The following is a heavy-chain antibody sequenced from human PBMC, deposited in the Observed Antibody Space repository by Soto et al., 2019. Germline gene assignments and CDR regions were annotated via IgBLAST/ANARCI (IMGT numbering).Heavy chain of an antibody. CDR2: ISSNGGST. CDR1: GFTFSSYA. V-gene: IGHV3-64D*06. CDR3: GKCGSGGSCSPYCYYGMDV. Sequence: PGGSLRLSCSASGFTFSSYAMHWVRQAPGKGLEYVSAISSNGGSTYYADSVKGRFTISRDNSKNTLYLQMSSLRAEGTAVYYCGKCGSGGSCSPYCYYGMDVWGRGTTVTV. D-gene: IGHD2-15*01. J-gene: IGHJ6*02.